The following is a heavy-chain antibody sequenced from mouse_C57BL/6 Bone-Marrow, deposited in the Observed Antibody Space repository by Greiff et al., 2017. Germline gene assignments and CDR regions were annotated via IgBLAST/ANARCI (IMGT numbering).Heavy chain of an antibody. CDR1: GYTFTSYG. V-gene: IGHV1-81*01. CDR2: IYPRSGNT. Sequence: QVQLQQSGAELARPGASVKLSCKASGYTFTSYGISWVKQRTGQGLEWIGEIYPRSGNTYYNEKFKGKATLTADKSSSTAYMELRSLTSEDSAVYFCARDDYDGVYFDYWGQGTTLTVSS. D-gene: IGHD2-4*01. CDR3: ARDDYDGVYFDY. J-gene: IGHJ2*01.